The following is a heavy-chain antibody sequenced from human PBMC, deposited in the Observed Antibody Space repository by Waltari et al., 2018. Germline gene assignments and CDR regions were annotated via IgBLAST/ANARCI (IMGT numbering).Heavy chain of an antibody. CDR2: MNPNSGNT. J-gene: IGHJ6*02. D-gene: IGHD2-8*02. CDR1: GYTFTSYD. CDR3: ARSPLVVYPYYYYGMDV. V-gene: IGHV1-8*03. Sequence: QVQLVQSGAEVKKPGASVKVSCKASGYTFTSYDINWVRQATGQGLEWMGWMNPNSGNTGYAQKFQGRVTITRNTSISTAYMDRSSLRSEDTAVYYCARSPLVVYPYYYYGMDVWGQGTTVTVSS.